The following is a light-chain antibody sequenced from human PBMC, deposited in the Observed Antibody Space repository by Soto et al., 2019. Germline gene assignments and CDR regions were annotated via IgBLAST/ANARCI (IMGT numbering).Light chain of an antibody. CDR1: QSVRNY. Sequence: EIVLTQSPATLSLSPGERATLSCRASQSVRNYLAWYQQKPGQAPRLLIYDASNRATGIPGRFSGSGSGTDFTLTISSLEPEDFAVYYCQQRSNWPWTFSQGTKVEIK. J-gene: IGKJ1*01. V-gene: IGKV3-11*01. CDR3: QQRSNWPWT. CDR2: DAS.